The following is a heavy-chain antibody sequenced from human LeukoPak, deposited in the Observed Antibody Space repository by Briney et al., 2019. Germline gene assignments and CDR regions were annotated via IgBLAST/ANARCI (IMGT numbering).Heavy chain of an antibody. CDR2: INPNSGGT. Sequence: GASVKVSCKASGYTFTGYYMHWVRQAPGQGLEWMGWINPNSGGTNYAQNFQGRVTMTKDTSISTAYMELSRLTSDDTAVYYCARGYYYDSSGYYYVGRPGNWGQGTLVTVSS. V-gene: IGHV1-2*02. D-gene: IGHD3-22*01. CDR3: ARGYYYDSSGYYYVGRPGN. J-gene: IGHJ4*02. CDR1: GYTFTGYY.